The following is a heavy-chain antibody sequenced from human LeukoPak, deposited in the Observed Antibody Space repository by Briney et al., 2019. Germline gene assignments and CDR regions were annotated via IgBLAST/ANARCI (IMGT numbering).Heavy chain of an antibody. CDR2: INPNSGYT. D-gene: IGHD3-3*01. Sequence: ASVKVSCKASGYTFTGYYMHWVRQAPGQGLEWMGWINPNSGYTNYAQKFQGRVTMTRDTSINTAYMELSRLTSDDTAVYYCATDPRTTVFGTFRYYYMDVWGEGTTVAVSS. J-gene: IGHJ6*03. V-gene: IGHV1-2*02. CDR1: GYTFTGYY. CDR3: ATDPRTTVFGTFRYYYMDV.